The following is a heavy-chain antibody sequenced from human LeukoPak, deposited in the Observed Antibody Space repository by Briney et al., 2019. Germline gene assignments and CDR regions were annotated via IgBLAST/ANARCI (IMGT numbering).Heavy chain of an antibody. CDR1: GFTFSSYW. D-gene: IGHD1-26*01. J-gene: IGHJ4*02. Sequence: GGSLRLSCAASGFTFSSYWMSWVRQAPGKGLEWVANIKQDGSEKYYVDSVKGRFTISRDNAKNSLYLQMNSLRAEDTAVYYCARASDSGSYRYFDYWGQGTLVTVSS. CDR2: IKQDGSEK. V-gene: IGHV3-7*01. CDR3: ARASDSGSYRYFDY.